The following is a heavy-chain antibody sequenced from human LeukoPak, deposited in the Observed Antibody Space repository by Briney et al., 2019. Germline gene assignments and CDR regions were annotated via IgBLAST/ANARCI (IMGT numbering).Heavy chain of an antibody. CDR3: ATNSLARGLTTWYYYYYGMDV. D-gene: IGHD3-10*01. CDR1: GFTLSSYA. CDR2: ISGSGGST. Sequence: TGGSLSLSCAASGFTLSSYAMSWVRQAPGKGLEWVSAISGSGGSTYYADSVKGRFTISRDNSKNTLYLQMNSLRAEDTAVYYCATNSLARGLTTWYYYYYGMDVWGQGTTVTVSS. V-gene: IGHV3-23*01. J-gene: IGHJ6*02.